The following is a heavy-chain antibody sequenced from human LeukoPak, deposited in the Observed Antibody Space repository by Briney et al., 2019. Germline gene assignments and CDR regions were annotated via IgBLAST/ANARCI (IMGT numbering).Heavy chain of an antibody. J-gene: IGHJ4*02. CDR1: GFTFSSYG. Sequence: GGSLRLSCAASGFTFSSYGMHWVRQAPGKGLEWVAFIRYDGSNKYYADSVKGRFTISRDNAKNTLYLQMNSLRAEDTAVYYCARDVDALDFFDFWGQGTLVTVSS. CDR2: IRYDGSNK. D-gene: IGHD5-12*01. CDR3: ARDVDALDFFDF. V-gene: IGHV3-30*02.